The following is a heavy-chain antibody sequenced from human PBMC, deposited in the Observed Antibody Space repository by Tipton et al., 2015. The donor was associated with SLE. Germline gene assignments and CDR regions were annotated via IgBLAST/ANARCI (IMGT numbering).Heavy chain of an antibody. V-gene: IGHV4-34*01. Sequence: TLSLTCAVYGGSFSGYYWSWIRQPPGKGLEWIGEINNSGSTNYNPSLKSRVTISVDTSKNQFSLKLSSVTAADTAVYYCAREIPDFWSGETRYYFDYWCQGTLVTVSS. CDR3: AREIPDFWSGETRYYFDY. CDR1: GGSFSGYY. J-gene: IGHJ4*02. D-gene: IGHD3-3*01. CDR2: INNSGST.